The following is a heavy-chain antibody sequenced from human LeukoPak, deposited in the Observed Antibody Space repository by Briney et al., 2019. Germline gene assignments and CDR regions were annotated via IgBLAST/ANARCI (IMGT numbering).Heavy chain of an antibody. CDR1: GGSISSYY. CDR3: ATVQPSGWSTRNYYYGMDV. CDR2: IYYSGST. V-gene: IGHV4-59*01. Sequence: SETLSLTCTVSGGSISSYYWSWIRQPPGKGLEWIGYIYYSGSTNYNPSLKSRVTISVDTSKNQFSLKLSSVTAADTAVYYCATVQPSGWSTRNYYYGMDVWGQGTTVTVSS. J-gene: IGHJ6*02. D-gene: IGHD6-19*01.